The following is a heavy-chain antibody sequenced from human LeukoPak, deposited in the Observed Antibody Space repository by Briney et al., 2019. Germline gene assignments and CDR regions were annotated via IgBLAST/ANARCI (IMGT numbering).Heavy chain of an antibody. D-gene: IGHD6-19*01. J-gene: IGHJ4*02. V-gene: IGHV3-30*18. CDR2: ISYDGSNK. Sequence: GRSXRLSCAASGFTFSSYGMHWVRQAPGKGLEWVAVISYDGSNKYYADSVKGRFTISRDNSKNTLYLQMNSLRAEDTAVYYCAKDMLSSGWCWGQGTLVTVSS. CDR1: GFTFSSYG. CDR3: AKDMLSSGWC.